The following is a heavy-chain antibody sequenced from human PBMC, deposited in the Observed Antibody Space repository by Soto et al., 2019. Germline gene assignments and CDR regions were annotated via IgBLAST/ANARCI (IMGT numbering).Heavy chain of an antibody. V-gene: IGHV1-8*01. CDR2: MNPNSGNT. CDR3: AREDVLRFLEWPRGFDP. CDR1: GYTFTSYD. J-gene: IGHJ5*02. Sequence: SVKVSCKASGYTFTSYDINWVRQATGQGLEWMGWMNPNSGNTGYAQKFQGRVTMTRNTSISTAYMELSSLRSEDTAVYYCAREDVLRFLEWPRGFDPWGQGTLVTVSS. D-gene: IGHD3-3*01.